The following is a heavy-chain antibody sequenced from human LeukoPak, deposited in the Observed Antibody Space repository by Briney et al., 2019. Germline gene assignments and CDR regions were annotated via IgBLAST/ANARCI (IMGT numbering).Heavy chain of an antibody. Sequence: GGSLRLSCATSGFTFSMSAMHWVRLAPGKGLDWVAVISFDGGNKFYADSVKGRFSISRDNSKNTLYLQMDSLGLDDTAVYFCARGRAGIAAAGFDYWGQGTLVTVSS. CDR3: ARGRAGIAAAGFDY. V-gene: IGHV3-30-3*01. CDR2: ISFDGGNK. J-gene: IGHJ4*02. CDR1: GFTFSMSA. D-gene: IGHD6-13*01.